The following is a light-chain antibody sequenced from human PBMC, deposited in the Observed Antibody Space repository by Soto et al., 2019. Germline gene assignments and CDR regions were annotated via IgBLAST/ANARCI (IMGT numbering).Light chain of an antibody. CDR1: SSNLGAGFH. Sequence: QSVLTQPPSVSGAPGQRGTISCTGSSSNLGAGFHVHWYQQLPGTAPKLLIYANSNRPSRVPDRFSGCKSGTSASLAITGLQAEDEADYYCQSFEHSLSAYDSSLSGYVVFGGGTKVTVL. V-gene: IGLV1-40*01. CDR3: QSFEHSLSAYDSSLSGYVV. J-gene: IGLJ2*01. CDR2: ANS.